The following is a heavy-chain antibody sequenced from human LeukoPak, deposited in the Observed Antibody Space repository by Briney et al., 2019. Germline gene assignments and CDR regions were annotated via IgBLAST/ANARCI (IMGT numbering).Heavy chain of an antibody. Sequence: PGGSLRLSCTASGFMFSRLGMQWVRQATGEGLEWVAMIWHDGSVEEYADSVKGRFTISRDNSQNTLYLQMNSLRDDDTAVYYCAKEGDQFRGYLDAWGKGTTVTVSS. CDR3: AKEGDQFRGYLDA. CDR1: GFMFSRLG. D-gene: IGHD3-16*01. CDR2: IWHDGSVE. J-gene: IGHJ6*03. V-gene: IGHV3-33*06.